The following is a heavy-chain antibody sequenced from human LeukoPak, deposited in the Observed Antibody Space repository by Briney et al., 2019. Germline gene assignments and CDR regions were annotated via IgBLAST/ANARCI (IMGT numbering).Heavy chain of an antibody. V-gene: IGHV3-23*01. CDR2: ISGSGGST. CDR3: ARDHSERYYGSGSYLDY. Sequence: GGSLRLSCAASGFTFSSYGMSWVRQAPGKGLEWASAISGSGGSTYYADSVKGRFTISRDNSKNTLYLQMNSLRAEDTAVYYCARDHSERYYGSGSYLDYWGQGTLVTVSS. J-gene: IGHJ4*02. CDR1: GFTFSSYG. D-gene: IGHD3-10*01.